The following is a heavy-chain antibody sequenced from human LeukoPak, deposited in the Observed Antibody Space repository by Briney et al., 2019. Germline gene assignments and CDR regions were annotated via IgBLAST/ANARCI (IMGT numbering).Heavy chain of an antibody. V-gene: IGHV4-59*11. CDR2: VYKSGST. D-gene: IGHD2-2*01. Sequence: SETLSLTCEVSGDSISSHYWTWVRQSPGKGMEWVGNVYKSGSTNYHSSLQTRVTISVDTSKNQFALKLRSVTAADTAVYFCARERCISVSCFGVMDVWGKGTAVTVS. J-gene: IGHJ6*03. CDR3: ARERCISVSCFGVMDV. CDR1: GDSISSHY.